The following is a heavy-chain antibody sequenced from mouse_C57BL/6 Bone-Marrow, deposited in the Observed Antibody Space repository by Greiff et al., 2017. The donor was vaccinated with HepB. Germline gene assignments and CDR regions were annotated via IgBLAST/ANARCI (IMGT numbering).Heavy chain of an antibody. CDR2: IDPSDSYT. CDR1: GETGTREG. CDR3: AREGFKIPYYFDY. J-gene: IGHJ2*01. Sequence: VQRKQKGEERGKKGDAGKRGGKEEGETGTREGRKGGKQKPGHGLEWIGEIDPSDSYTNYNQKFKGKATLTVDTSSSTAYMQLSSLTSEDSAVYYCAREGFKIPYYFDYWGQGTTLTVSS. V-gene: IGHV1-50*01.